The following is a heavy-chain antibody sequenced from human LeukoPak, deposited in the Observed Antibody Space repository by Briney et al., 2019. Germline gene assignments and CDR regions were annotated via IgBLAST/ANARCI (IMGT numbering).Heavy chain of an antibody. J-gene: IGHJ4*02. D-gene: IGHD6-19*01. CDR3: AKGGIAVAGTFDY. CDR1: GFTFDDYA. V-gene: IGHV3-9*01. Sequence: SLRLSCAASGFTFDDYAMHWVRQAPGKGLEWVSGISWNSSSIGYADSVKGRFTISRDNAKNSLYLQMNSLRAEDTALYYCAKGGIAVAGTFDYWGQGTLVTVSS. CDR2: ISWNSSSI.